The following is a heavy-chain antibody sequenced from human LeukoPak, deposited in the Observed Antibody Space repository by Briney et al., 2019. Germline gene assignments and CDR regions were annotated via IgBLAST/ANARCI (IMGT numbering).Heavy chain of an antibody. V-gene: IGHV3-9*01. CDR1: GFTFDDYA. J-gene: IGHJ3*02. Sequence: GGSLRLSCAASGFTFDDYAMNWVRQAPGKGLEWVSGITWNSGSIDYAGSVKGRFTISRDNAKNSLYLQMNSLRAEDTALYYCAKDRSGSYYDAFNIWGQGTMVTVSS. D-gene: IGHD1-26*01. CDR3: AKDRSGSYYDAFNI. CDR2: ITWNSGSI.